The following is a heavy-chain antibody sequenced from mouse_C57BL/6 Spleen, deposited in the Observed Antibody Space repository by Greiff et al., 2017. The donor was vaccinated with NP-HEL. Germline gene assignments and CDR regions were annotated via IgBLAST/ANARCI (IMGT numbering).Heavy chain of an antibody. CDR3: ARSGDYGSSRRFDY. CDR1: GFTFTDYY. Sequence: VHVKQSGPVLVKPGPSVKISCKASGFTFTDYYMHWVKQSHGKSLEWIGLVYPYNGGTSYNQKFKGKATLTVDTSSSTAYMELNSLTSEDSAVYYCARSGDYGSSRRFDYWGQGTTLTVSS. V-gene: IGHV1-36*01. CDR2: VYPYNGGT. J-gene: IGHJ2*01. D-gene: IGHD1-1*01.